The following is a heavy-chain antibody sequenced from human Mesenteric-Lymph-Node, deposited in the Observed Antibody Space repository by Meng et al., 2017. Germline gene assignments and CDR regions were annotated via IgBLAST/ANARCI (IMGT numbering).Heavy chain of an antibody. CDR3: AKGAGITMVRGVIIRFDY. D-gene: IGHD3-10*01. V-gene: IGHV3-23*01. CDR2: ISDSGGST. CDR1: GFTFSSYE. Sequence: GESLKISCAASGFTFSSYEMNWVRQAPGKGLEWVAVISDSGGSTFYADSVKGRFTISRDNSKNTLYLQMNSLRAEDTAVYYCAKGAGITMVRGVIIRFDYWGQGTLVTVSS. J-gene: IGHJ4*02.